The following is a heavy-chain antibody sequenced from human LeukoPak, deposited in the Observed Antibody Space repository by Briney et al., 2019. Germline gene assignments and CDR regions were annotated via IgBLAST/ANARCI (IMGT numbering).Heavy chain of an antibody. CDR1: GDSISNNIW. D-gene: IGHD6-13*01. Sequence: PSETLSLTCTVSGDSISNNIWWSWVRQPPGKGLEWIGEIFHSGSTNYNPPLKSRVTISLDKSKNQVALRVDSLTAADTAVYYCAKNAWYCLDYWGQGTLVTVSS. CDR2: IFHSGST. CDR3: AKNAWYCLDY. V-gene: IGHV4-4*02. J-gene: IGHJ4*02.